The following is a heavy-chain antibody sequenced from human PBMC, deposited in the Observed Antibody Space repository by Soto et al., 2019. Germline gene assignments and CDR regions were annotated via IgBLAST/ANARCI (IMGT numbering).Heavy chain of an antibody. CDR3: AREIEYSYYYYYGMDV. D-gene: IGHD5-18*01. CDR2: TRNKANSYTT. CDR1: GFTFSDHY. Sequence: GGSLRLSCAASGFTFSDHYMDWVRQAPGKGLEWVGRTRNKANSYTTEYAASVKGRFTISRDDSKNSLYLQMNSLKTEDTAVYYCAREIEYSYYYYYGMDVWGQGTTVTVSS. V-gene: IGHV3-72*01. J-gene: IGHJ6*02.